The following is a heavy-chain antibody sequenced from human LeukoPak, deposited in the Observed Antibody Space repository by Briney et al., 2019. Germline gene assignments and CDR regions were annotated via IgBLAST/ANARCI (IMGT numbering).Heavy chain of an antibody. Sequence: AASVTVSCKASGGTFSSYAISWVRQAPGQGLEWMGRIIPILGIANYAQKFQGRVTITADKSTSTAYMELSSLRSEDTAVYYCASSGGVFEASWGQGTLVTVSS. CDR3: ASSGGVFEAS. CDR2: IIPILGIA. V-gene: IGHV1-69*04. J-gene: IGHJ5*02. D-gene: IGHD3-10*01. CDR1: GGTFSSYA.